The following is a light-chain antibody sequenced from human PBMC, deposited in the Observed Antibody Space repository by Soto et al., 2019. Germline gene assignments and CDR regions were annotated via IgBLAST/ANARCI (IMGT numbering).Light chain of an antibody. CDR1: ETVLYNY. CDR2: GAS. CDR3: QQHSGSPRIT. Sequence: EIVLTQSPGTLSLSPGERATLSCRASETVLYNYLAWYQQKPGQAPRFLIWGASNRAAGIPDRFSGSGSGTDFSLTISGLEPEDSAVYYCQQHSGSPRITFGQGTRLEIK. V-gene: IGKV3-20*01. J-gene: IGKJ5*01.